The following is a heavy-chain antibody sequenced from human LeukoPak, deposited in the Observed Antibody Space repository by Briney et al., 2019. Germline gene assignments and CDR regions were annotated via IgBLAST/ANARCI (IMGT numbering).Heavy chain of an antibody. Sequence: SETLSLTCTVSGGSISSYYWSWIRQPAGKGLEWIGRIYTSGSTNYNPSLMSRVTMSVDTSKNQFSLKLSSVTAADTAVYYCARDGYSSSWKAFDIWGQGTMVTVSS. J-gene: IGHJ3*02. CDR1: GGSISSYY. D-gene: IGHD6-13*01. V-gene: IGHV4-4*07. CDR2: IYTSGST. CDR3: ARDGYSSSWKAFDI.